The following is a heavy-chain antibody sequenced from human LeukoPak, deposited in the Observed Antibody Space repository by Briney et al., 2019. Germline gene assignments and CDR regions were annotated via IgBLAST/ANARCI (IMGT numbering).Heavy chain of an antibody. Sequence: ASVKVSCRASGYSFIGYYMHWVRQAPGQGLEWMGWIDPNSGATNYGQKFQDRVAMTRDTSISTAYMELSRLRSDDTAVYYCATGTNVLLWFGELSHDYWGQGTLVTVSS. CDR3: ATGTNVLLWFGELSHDY. CDR1: GYSFIGYY. J-gene: IGHJ4*02. D-gene: IGHD3-10*01. V-gene: IGHV1-2*02. CDR2: IDPNSGAT.